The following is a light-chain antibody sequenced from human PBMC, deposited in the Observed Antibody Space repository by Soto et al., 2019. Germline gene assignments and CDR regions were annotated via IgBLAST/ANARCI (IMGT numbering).Light chain of an antibody. Sequence: IEMTQSPATLSVSPGERATLSCRASQRVSSDSLAWYQQQPGQAPRLLIYSTSNRATGIPDRFSGSGSGTDFTLTIRRLEPEDFALYYCQQYGRSQTFGQGTKVDIK. CDR2: STS. CDR3: QQYGRSQT. CDR1: QRVSSDS. J-gene: IGKJ1*01. V-gene: IGKV3-20*01.